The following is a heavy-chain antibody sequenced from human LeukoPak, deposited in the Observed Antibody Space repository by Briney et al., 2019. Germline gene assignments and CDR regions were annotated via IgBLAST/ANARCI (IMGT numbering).Heavy chain of an antibody. CDR3: ASYYASGVSAYNYYGMDV. CDR1: GYSISSGYY. D-gene: IGHD3-10*01. J-gene: IGHJ6*04. V-gene: IGHV4-38-2*01. CDR2: MSHNRGT. Sequence: SEALSLTCAVSGYSISSGYYWGWIRQPPGKGLEWIGSMSHNRGTYYNPSLKSRVTISMDTSKNQFSLRLSSVTAADTAVYYCASYYASGVSAYNYYGMDVWGKGTTVTVSS.